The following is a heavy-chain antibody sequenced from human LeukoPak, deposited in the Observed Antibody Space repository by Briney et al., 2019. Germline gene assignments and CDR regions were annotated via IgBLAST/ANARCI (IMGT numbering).Heavy chain of an antibody. CDR3: ARAELRFLEWLFVPDAFDI. CDR1: GFTVSSNY. CDR2: IYSGGST. J-gene: IGHJ3*02. D-gene: IGHD3-3*01. V-gene: IGHV3-66*01. Sequence: GGSLRLSCAASGFTVSSNYMSWVRQAPGKGLEWVSVIYSGGSTYYADSVKGRFTISRDNSKNTLCLQMNSLRAEDTAVYYCARAELRFLEWLFVPDAFDIWGQGTMVTVSS.